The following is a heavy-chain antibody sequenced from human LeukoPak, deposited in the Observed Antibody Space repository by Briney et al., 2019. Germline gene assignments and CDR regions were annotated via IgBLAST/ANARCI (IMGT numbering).Heavy chain of an antibody. CDR2: INAGNGNT. V-gene: IGHV1-18*01. CDR1: GYTFTSYG. Sequence: ASVKVSCKASGYTFTSYGISWVRQAPGQGLEWMGWINAGNGNTKYSQNFQGRVTITRDTSASTAYMELRSLRSEDTAVYYCASSREGRVDSETRLVDYWGQGTLVTVSS. J-gene: IGHJ4*02. D-gene: IGHD1-7*01. CDR3: ASSREGRVDSETRLVDY.